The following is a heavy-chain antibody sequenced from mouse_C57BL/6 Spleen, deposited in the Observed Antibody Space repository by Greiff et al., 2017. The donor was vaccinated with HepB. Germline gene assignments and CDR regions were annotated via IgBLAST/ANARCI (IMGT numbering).Heavy chain of an antibody. Sequence: QVQLQQPGAELVKPGASVKMSCKASGYTFTSYWITWVKQRPGQGLEWIGDIYPGSGSTNYNEKFKSKATLTVDTSSSTAYMQLSSLTSEDSAVYDCARAYRSLYYAMDYWGQGTSVTVSS. CDR1: GYTFTSYW. CDR3: ARAYRSLYYAMDY. V-gene: IGHV1-55*01. J-gene: IGHJ4*01. D-gene: IGHD2-10*01. CDR2: IYPGSGST.